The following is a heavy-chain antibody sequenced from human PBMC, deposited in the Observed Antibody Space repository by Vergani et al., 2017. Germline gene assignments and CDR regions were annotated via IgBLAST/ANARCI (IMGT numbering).Heavy chain of an antibody. V-gene: IGHV4-34*01. Sequence: QVQLQQWGAGLLKPSETLSLTCAVYGGSFSGYYWSWIRQPPGKGLEWVWEINHSGSTNYNPSLKSRVTISVDTSKNQFSLKLSSVTAADTAVYYGARGFGAYGSGSYPGSRMDVWGQGTTVTVSS. CDR1: GGSFSGYY. CDR3: ARGFGAYGSGSYPGSRMDV. D-gene: IGHD3-10*01. J-gene: IGHJ6*02. CDR2: INHSGST.